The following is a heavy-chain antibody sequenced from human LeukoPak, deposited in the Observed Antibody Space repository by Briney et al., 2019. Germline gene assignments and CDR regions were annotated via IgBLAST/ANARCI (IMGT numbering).Heavy chain of an antibody. J-gene: IGHJ4*02. V-gene: IGHV3-23*01. CDR1: GFTFSSYA. CDR3: AKDHCSSTSCPLDY. D-gene: IGHD2-2*01. Sequence: RPGGSLRLSCAASGFTFSSYAMSWVRQAPGKGLEWVSAISGSGGSTYYADSVKGRFTISRDNSKNTLYQQMNSLRAEDTAVYYCAKDHCSSTSCPLDYWGQGTLVIVSS. CDR2: ISGSGGST.